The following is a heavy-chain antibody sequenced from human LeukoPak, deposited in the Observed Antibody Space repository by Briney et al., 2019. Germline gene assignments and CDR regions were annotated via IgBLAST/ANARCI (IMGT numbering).Heavy chain of an antibody. V-gene: IGHV4-39*07. CDR2: IYYSGST. Sequence: SETLSLTCTVSGGSISSSSYYWGWIRQPPGKGLEWIGSIYYSGSTYYNPSLKSRVTISVDTSKNQFSLRLSSLTAADTAVYYCARGPGSGSYFVDYWGRGTLVTVSS. D-gene: IGHD1-26*01. J-gene: IGHJ4*02. CDR3: ARGPGSGSYFVDY. CDR1: GGSISSSSYY.